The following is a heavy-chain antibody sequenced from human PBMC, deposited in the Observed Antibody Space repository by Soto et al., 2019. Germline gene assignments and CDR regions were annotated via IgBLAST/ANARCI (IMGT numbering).Heavy chain of an antibody. CDR2: IWYDGTAT. J-gene: IGHJ5*02. CDR3: ARNVGSSGSSRWFDT. CDR1: GFTLSNYG. D-gene: IGHD3-10*01. Sequence: QVQLVESGGGVVQPGRSLTLSCVASGFTLSNYGMHWVRQAPGKGLEWVAVIWYDGTATYSADSVKGRFSISRDNAKNEIFLQLSNLRAEDTAVYYCARNVGSSGSSRWFDTWGQGTLVTVSS. V-gene: IGHV3-33*01.